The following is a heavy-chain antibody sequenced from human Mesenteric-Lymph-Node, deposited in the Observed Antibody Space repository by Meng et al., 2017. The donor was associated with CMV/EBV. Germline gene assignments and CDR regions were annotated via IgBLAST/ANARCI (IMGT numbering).Heavy chain of an antibody. Sequence: GESLKISCAASGFTFSSYWMSWVRQAPGKGLEWVDNIKQDGSEKYYVDSVKGRFTISRDNAKNSLYLQMNSLRAEDTAVYYCARQMYYDYGGGMDVWGQGTTVTVSS. V-gene: IGHV3-7*01. J-gene: IGHJ6*02. CDR2: IKQDGSEK. CDR1: GFTFSSYW. CDR3: ARQMYYDYGGGMDV. D-gene: IGHD3-16*01.